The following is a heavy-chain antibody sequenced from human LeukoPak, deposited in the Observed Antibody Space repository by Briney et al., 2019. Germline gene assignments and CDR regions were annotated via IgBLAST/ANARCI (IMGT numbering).Heavy chain of an antibody. D-gene: IGHD6-13*01. Sequence: GGSLRLSCAASGFTFSSYSMNWVRQAPGKGLEWVSLISWDGGSTYYADSVKGRFTISRDNSKNSLYLQMNSLRAEDTALYYCAKAFEKQQLALNPFDYRGQGTLVTVSS. J-gene: IGHJ4*02. CDR3: AKAFEKQQLALNPFDY. CDR2: ISWDGGST. V-gene: IGHV3-43D*03. CDR1: GFTFSSYS.